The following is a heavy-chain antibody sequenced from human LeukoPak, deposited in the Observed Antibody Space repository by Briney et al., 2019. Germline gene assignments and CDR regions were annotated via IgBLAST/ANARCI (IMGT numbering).Heavy chain of an antibody. D-gene: IGHD3-22*01. J-gene: IGHJ5*02. Sequence: PSETLSLTCAVYGGSFSGYYWRWIRQTPGKGLEWIGEINHSGTTNYNPSLKSRVTISVDTSKNQFSLELSSVTAADTAVYYCARGYPDSSGYYYGSWFDRWDQGTLVTVSS. CDR3: ARGYPDSSGYYYGSWFDR. V-gene: IGHV4-34*01. CDR2: INHSGTT. CDR1: GGSFSGYY.